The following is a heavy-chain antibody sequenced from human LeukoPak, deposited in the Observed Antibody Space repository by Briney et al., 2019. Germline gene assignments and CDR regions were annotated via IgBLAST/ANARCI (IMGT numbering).Heavy chain of an antibody. CDR1: GFTFSGSG. Sequence: LSGGSLRLSCAASGFTFSGSGMSWVRQAPGKGLQWISSSGDSDGSTYYADSLKGRFTISRDNSKNTLYLQMNNLRAEDTAVYYCAKGGCRGTCNPLAYWGQGALITVSP. V-gene: IGHV3-23*01. CDR2: SGDSDGST. CDR3: AKGGCRGTCNPLAY. J-gene: IGHJ4*02. D-gene: IGHD2-15*01.